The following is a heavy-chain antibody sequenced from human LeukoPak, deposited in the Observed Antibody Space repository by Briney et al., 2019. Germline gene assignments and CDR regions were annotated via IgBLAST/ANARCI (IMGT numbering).Heavy chain of an antibody. CDR1: GFTFSSYG. D-gene: IGHD5-18*01. CDR2: ISNDGSKK. V-gene: IGHV3-30*18. CDR3: AKDRYSHAFEYSDS. Sequence: GGSLRLSCAASGFTFSSYGMHWVRQAPGKGLDWVAVISNDGSKKYYADSAKGRFTISRDNSKNTLSLQVSSLRTEDTAVYYCAKDRYSHAFEYSDSWGRGTLVTVSS. J-gene: IGHJ4*02.